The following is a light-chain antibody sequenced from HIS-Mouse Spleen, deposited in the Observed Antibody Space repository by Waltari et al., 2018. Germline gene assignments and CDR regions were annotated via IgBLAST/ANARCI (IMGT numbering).Light chain of an antibody. CDR2: EGS. CDR3: CSYAGSSTYWV. Sequence: QSALTQPASVSGSPGQSITISCTGTRSDVGCYNLFSCYQQHPGKAPKLMIYEGSKRPSGVSNRFSGSKSGNTASLTISGLQAEDEADYYCCSYAGSSTYWVFGGGTKLTVL. CDR1: RSDVGCYNL. V-gene: IGLV2-23*01. J-gene: IGLJ3*02.